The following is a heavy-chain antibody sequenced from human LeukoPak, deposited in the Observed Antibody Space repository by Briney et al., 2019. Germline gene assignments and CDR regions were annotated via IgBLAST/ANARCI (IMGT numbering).Heavy chain of an antibody. CDR2: IYYSGST. CDR3: ARRGPTMAAALADFDY. Sequence: SETLPLTCTVSGGSISSRHYYWGWIRQPPGKGLEWIGNIYYSGSTYYNPSLKSRVTISVDTSKNQFSLKLSSVNVADTAVYYCARRGPTMAAALADFDYWGHGTLVAVSS. D-gene: IGHD6-13*01. CDR1: GGSISSRHYY. J-gene: IGHJ4*03. V-gene: IGHV4-39*01.